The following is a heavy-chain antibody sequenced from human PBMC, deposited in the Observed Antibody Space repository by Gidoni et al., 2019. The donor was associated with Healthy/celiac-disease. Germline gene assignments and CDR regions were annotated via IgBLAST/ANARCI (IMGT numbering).Heavy chain of an antibody. CDR2: IYYSGST. CDR3: ARRPGIAVAGPGGGFDP. CDR1: GGSISSYY. Sequence: QVQLQESGPGLVKPSETLSLTCTVPGGSISSYYWSWIRQPPGKGLEWIGYIYYSGSTNYNPSLKSRVTISVDTSKNQFSLKLSSVTAADTAVYYCARRPGIAVAGPGGGFDPWGQGTLVTVSS. D-gene: IGHD6-19*01. V-gene: IGHV4-59*01. J-gene: IGHJ5*02.